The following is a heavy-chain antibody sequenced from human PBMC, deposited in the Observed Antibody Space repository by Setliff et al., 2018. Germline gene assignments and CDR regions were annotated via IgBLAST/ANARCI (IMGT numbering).Heavy chain of an antibody. CDR3: ARNWATAQHYYYGMDV. D-gene: IGHD2-21*02. V-gene: IGHV3-33*01. CDR1: GFTFSNYG. J-gene: IGHJ6*02. CDR2: IRNDGSTK. Sequence: PGGSLRLSCVASGFTFSNYGMHWVRQAPGKGLEWVALIRNDGSTKFYGDSVKGRFTISRDNSENTLYLQMNSLRAEDTAVYYCARNWATAQHYYYGMDVWGQGTTVTSP.